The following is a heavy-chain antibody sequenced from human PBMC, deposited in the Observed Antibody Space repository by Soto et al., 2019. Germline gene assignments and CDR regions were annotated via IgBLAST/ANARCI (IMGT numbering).Heavy chain of an antibody. Sequence: GASLKLSCKASGYTFTSYAMHCVRQALGQRLEWMGWVNAGNGNTKYSQKFQGRVTITRDISASTAYMELRSLRSEDTAVYYCASLRGGDLYHYYGMDVWGQGTTVTVSS. J-gene: IGHJ6*02. D-gene: IGHD2-21*02. V-gene: IGHV1-3*01. CDR3: ASLRGGDLYHYYGMDV. CDR2: VNAGNGNT. CDR1: GYTFTSYA.